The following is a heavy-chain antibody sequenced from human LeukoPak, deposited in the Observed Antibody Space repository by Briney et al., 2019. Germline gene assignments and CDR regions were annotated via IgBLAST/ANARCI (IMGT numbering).Heavy chain of an antibody. V-gene: IGHV3-66*01. J-gene: IGHJ4*02. CDR2: IYSGGST. Sequence: GGSLRLSCAASGFTVSSNYMSWVRQAPGKGLEWVSVIYSGGSTYYADSVKGRFTISRDNSKNTLYLQMNSLRAEDTAVYYCARAYYYDSSGYYYSSYYFDYWGQGTLVTVSS. CDR3: ARAYYYDSSGYYYSSYYFDY. CDR1: GFTVSSNY. D-gene: IGHD3-22*01.